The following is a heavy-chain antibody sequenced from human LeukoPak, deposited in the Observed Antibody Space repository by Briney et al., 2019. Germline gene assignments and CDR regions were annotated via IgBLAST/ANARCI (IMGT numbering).Heavy chain of an antibody. D-gene: IGHD5-12*01. CDR1: GGSFSGYY. V-gene: IGHV4-34*01. Sequence: SETLSLTCAVYGGSFSGYYWSWIRQPPGKGLEWIGEINHSGSTNYNPSLKSRVTISVDTSKNQFSLKLSSVTAADTAVYYCARGPRYSGYVAGYYYYYMDVWGKGAAVTVSS. CDR2: INHSGST. J-gene: IGHJ6*03. CDR3: ARGPRYSGYVAGYYYYYMDV.